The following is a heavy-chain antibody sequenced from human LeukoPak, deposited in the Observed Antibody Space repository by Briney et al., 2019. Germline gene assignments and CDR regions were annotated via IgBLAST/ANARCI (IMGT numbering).Heavy chain of an antibody. CDR2: IRSKAYGATT. CDR3: TRSIAVVGTLGY. Sequence: GGSLRLSCTASGFTFGDYALNWVRQAPGKGLEWVGFIRSKAYGATTEYAASVKGRFTISRDDSKSIAYLQMDSLKTEDTAVYYCTRSIAVVGTLGYWGQGTLVTVSS. CDR1: GFTFGDYA. V-gene: IGHV3-49*04. J-gene: IGHJ4*02. D-gene: IGHD6-19*01.